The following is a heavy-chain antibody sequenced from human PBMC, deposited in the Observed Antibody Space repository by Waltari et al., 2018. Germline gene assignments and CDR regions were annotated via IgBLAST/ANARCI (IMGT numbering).Heavy chain of an antibody. CDR2: IKPDGSQQ. CDR1: GFTFSSNW. D-gene: IGHD7-27*01. Sequence: EVQLVDSGGGLVQPGGSLSLSCAASGFTFSSNWMSWVRQAPGRGMEWLANIKPDGSQQYYVDSVRGRFSISRENAKKSLYLQLNSLRAEDTAIYYCARDFNWGWDFWGQGTLVTVSS. J-gene: IGHJ4*02. V-gene: IGHV3-7*03. CDR3: ARDFNWGWDF.